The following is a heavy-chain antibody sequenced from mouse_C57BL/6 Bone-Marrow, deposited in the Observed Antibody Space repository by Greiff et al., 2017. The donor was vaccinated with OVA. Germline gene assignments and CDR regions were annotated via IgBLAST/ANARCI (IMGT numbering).Heavy chain of an antibody. CDR1: GYTFTSYW. D-gene: IGHD1-1*01. Sequence: VQLQQPGAELVRPGTSVKLSCKASGYTFTSYWMHWVKQRPGQGLEWIGVIDPSDSYTNYNQKFKGKATLTVDTSSSTAYMQLSSLTSEDSAVYDCARPVYGSSYWWYFDVWGTGTTVTVAS. V-gene: IGHV1-59*01. CDR3: ARPVYGSSYWWYFDV. J-gene: IGHJ1*03. CDR2: IDPSDSYT.